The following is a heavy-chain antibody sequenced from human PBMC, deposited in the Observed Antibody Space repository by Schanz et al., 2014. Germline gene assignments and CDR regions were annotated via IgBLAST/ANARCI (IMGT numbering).Heavy chain of an antibody. CDR3: ARGTMPGTFDI. CDR2: IIPILGIA. Sequence: QVQLVQSGPEVKKPGSSVKVSCQAFGDTFSTYTISWVRQAPGQGLEWMGRIIPILGIANYAQKFQGRVTITADRSTSTAYMELSSLRYEDTALYYCARGTMPGTFDIWGQGTMVTVSS. CDR1: GDTFSTYT. J-gene: IGHJ3*02. V-gene: IGHV1-69*02. D-gene: IGHD2-2*01.